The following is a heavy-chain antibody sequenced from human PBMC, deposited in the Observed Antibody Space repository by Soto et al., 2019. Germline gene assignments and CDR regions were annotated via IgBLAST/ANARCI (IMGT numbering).Heavy chain of an antibody. Sequence: EENLVESGGGLVQPGGSLRLSCAASGFTFSIYTMNWVRQAPGKGLEWVAYINSGSGTKNYADSVKGRFNISKDAAKKSLFLPMGSLRDEDTAVYYCARDIIVLSRTGMDVWGPGTTVNVSS. CDR1: GFTFSIYT. CDR3: ARDIIVLSRTGMDV. J-gene: IGHJ6*02. CDR2: INSGSGTK. D-gene: IGHD3-22*01. V-gene: IGHV3-48*02.